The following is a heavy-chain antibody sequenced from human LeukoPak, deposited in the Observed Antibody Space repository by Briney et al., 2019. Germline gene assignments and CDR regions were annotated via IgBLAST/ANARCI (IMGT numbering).Heavy chain of an antibody. CDR3: ARDPKRAMSYGSGSHFDY. Sequence: RAGGSLRLSCATSGFTFTNYAMHWVRQAPGKGLEWVAIIWYDGINKYYADSVKGRFTISRDNSKNTLYLDMNSLTVEDTAVYYCARDPKRAMSYGSGSHFDYWGQGTLVAVSS. V-gene: IGHV3-33*01. J-gene: IGHJ4*02. CDR2: IWYDGINK. CDR1: GFTFTNYA. D-gene: IGHD3-10*01.